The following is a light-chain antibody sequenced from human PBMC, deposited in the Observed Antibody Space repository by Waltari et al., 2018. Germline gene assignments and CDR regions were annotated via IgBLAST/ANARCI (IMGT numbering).Light chain of an antibody. CDR1: LNINSNF. Sequence: ELVLTQSPDTLSLSPGERATLSCRASLNINSNFLAWYQQIPGQAPRLLIYSASNRATGIPDRFSGIGSGTDFTLTISRLEPEDFAVYYCQQYGSSPETFGPGTKVDIK. CDR2: SAS. V-gene: IGKV3-20*01. CDR3: QQYGSSPET. J-gene: IGKJ3*01.